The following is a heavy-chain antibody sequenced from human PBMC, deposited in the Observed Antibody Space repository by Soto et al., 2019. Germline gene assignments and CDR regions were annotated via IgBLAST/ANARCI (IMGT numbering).Heavy chain of an antibody. Sequence: QVQLVQSGAEVKTPGASVKVSCRASGYSFRTHGISWVRQATGQGLEWMGWISTYDDKTNFPQKFQGRIIMTTDTSTSTAYMELRSLRSDDTAVYFCARDLGYCNSSGCFRNWFDPWGQGTLLTVYS. D-gene: IGHD2-15*01. J-gene: IGHJ5*02. CDR3: ARDLGYCNSSGCFRNWFDP. V-gene: IGHV1-18*01. CDR2: ISTYDDKT. CDR1: GYSFRTHG.